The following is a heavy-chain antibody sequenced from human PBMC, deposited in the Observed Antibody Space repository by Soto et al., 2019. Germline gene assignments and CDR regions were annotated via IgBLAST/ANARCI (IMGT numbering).Heavy chain of an antibody. CDR3: ARASPIVLMVYARGTKRFDI. CDR1: GGSFSGYY. CDR2: INHSGST. J-gene: IGHJ3*02. D-gene: IGHD2-8*01. V-gene: IGHV4-34*01. Sequence: QVQLQQWGTGLLKPSETLSLTCAVYGGSFSGYYWSWIRQPPGKGLEWIGEINHSGSTNYNPSLKSRVTISVDTSKNQFSLKLSSVTAADTAVYYCARASPIVLMVYARGTKRFDIWGQGTMVTVSS.